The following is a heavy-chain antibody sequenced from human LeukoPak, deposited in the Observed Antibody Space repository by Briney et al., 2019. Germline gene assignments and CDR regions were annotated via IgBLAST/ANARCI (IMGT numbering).Heavy chain of an antibody. V-gene: IGHV3-23*01. J-gene: IGHJ4*02. CDR3: VKDFGRNLGGPGY. D-gene: IGHD3-10*01. CDR1: GFTFSTYT. Sequence: GGPLRLSCAASGFTFSTYTMAWVRQAPGGGLEWVSGIGGDGGGGTYYADSVKGRFAISRDNSKSTLYLQMNSLRAEDTAVYYCVKDFGRNLGGPGYWGRGTLVTVSS. CDR2: IGGDGGGGT.